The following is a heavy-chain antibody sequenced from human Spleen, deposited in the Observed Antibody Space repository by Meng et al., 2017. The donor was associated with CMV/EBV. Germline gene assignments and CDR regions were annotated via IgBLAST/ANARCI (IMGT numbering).Heavy chain of an antibody. CDR1: GGTFSSYS. J-gene: IGHJ4*02. Sequence: SVKVSCKASGGTFSSYSITWVRQAPGQGLEWVGRIIPVYGKTDYAHNFQGRVTITADKSTSTAYMELSSLRSEDTAVYYCATLTVGFDYWGLGTLVTVSS. V-gene: IGHV1-69*02. D-gene: IGHD4-17*01. CDR3: ATLTVGFDY. CDR2: IIPVYGKT.